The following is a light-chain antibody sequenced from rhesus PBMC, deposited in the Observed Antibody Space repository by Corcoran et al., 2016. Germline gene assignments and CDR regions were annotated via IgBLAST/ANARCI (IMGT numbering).Light chain of an antibody. J-gene: IGKJ2*01. CDR3: LHYTSSPYS. V-gene: IGKV1-22*01. CDR2: KEF. Sequence: DIQMTQSPSSLSASGGDKVTITCRASQGISSWLAWYQQKPGKAPKLLIYKEFSLQGGVPSRFSGVGSGTDFTLTISSLQPADVATYYCLHYTSSPYSFGQGTKLEIK. CDR1: QGISSW.